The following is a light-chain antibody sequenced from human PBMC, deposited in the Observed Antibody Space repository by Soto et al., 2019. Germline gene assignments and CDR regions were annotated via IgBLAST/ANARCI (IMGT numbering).Light chain of an antibody. Sequence: EIVLTQSPDTLSLSPGERATLSCRASQSVSSYLSWYQHKPGQAPRLLIYDTSKKATDIPARFSGSGSGTDFTLTISSLEPEDFAVYSCQQRSNWPWTFGQGTNVEIK. CDR1: QSVSSY. CDR3: QQRSNWPWT. J-gene: IGKJ1*01. CDR2: DTS. V-gene: IGKV3-11*01.